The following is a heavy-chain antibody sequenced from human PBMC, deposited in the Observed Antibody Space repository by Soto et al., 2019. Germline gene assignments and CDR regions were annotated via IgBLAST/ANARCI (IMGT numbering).Heavy chain of an antibody. CDR3: ARDLISGYSGYDFPDVFDI. D-gene: IGHD5-12*01. V-gene: IGHV3-21*01. CDR1: GFTFSSYS. Sequence: PGGSLRLSCASSGFTFSSYSMNWVRQAPGKGLEWVSSISSSSSYIYYADSVKGRFTISRDNAKNSLYLQMNSLRAEDTAVYYCARDLISGYSGYDFPDVFDIWGQGTMVTVSS. CDR2: ISSSSSYI. J-gene: IGHJ3*02.